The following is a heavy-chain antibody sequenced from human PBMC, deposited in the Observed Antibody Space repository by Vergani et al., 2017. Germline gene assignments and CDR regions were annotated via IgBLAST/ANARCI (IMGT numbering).Heavy chain of an antibody. D-gene: IGHD3-10*01. CDR2: IYNSGNG. CDR1: GDSIISRSYY. V-gene: IGHV4-39*01. CDR3: ASGKYCSESTSHFRGRYFDV. J-gene: IGHJ2*01. Sequence: QMQLQESGPGLVKASETLSLTCTVSGDSIISRSYYWGWIRQPPGKGLEWIGSIYNSGNGDSSSSLKSRVTISADTSKNQFSLRLTSVTAADTAVYYCASGKYCSESTSHFRGRYFDVWGRGTLVTVPS.